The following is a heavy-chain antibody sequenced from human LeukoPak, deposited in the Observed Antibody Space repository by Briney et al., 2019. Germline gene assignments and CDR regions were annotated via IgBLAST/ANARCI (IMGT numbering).Heavy chain of an antibody. CDR3: ARVSSPDYYYYYYMDV. V-gene: IGHV4-38-2*01. J-gene: IGHJ6*03. Sequence: TSETLSLTCAVSGYSISSGYYWGWIRQPPGKGLEWIGSIYHSGSTYYNPSLKSRVTISVDTSKNQSSLKLSSVTAADTAVYYCARVSSPDYYYYYYMDVWSKGTTVTVSS. CDR2: IYHSGST. CDR1: GYSISSGYY. D-gene: IGHD6-6*01.